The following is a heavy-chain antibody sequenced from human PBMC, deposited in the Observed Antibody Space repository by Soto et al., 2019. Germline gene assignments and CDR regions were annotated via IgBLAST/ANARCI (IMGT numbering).Heavy chain of an antibody. CDR1: GFTFSSYA. CDR2: ISGSGGST. Sequence: GGSLRLSCAASGFTFSSYAMSWVRQAPGKGLEWVSAISGSGGSTYYADSVKGRFTISRDNSKNTLYLQMNSLRAEDTAVYYCAKDLGSLWFGNYFDYCGQGTLVTVSS. CDR3: AKDLGSLWFGNYFDY. D-gene: IGHD3-10*01. J-gene: IGHJ4*02. V-gene: IGHV3-23*01.